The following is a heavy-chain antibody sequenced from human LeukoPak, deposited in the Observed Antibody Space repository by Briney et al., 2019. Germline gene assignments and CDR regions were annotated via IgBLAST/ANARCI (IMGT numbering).Heavy chain of an antibody. V-gene: IGHV3-53*01. CDR1: GFTVSSNY. D-gene: IGHD3-22*01. Sequence: GGSLRLSCAASGFTVSSNYMSWVRQAPGKGLEWVSVIYSGGSTYYADSVKGRFTISRDNSKNTLYLQMNSLRAEDTAVYYCARVIFSGYYTYYYYYGMDVWGQGTTVTVSS. CDR3: ARVIFSGYYTYYYYYGMDV. J-gene: IGHJ6*02. CDR2: IYSGGST.